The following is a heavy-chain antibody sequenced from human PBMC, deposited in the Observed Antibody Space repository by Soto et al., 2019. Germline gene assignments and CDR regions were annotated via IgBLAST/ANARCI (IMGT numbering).Heavy chain of an antibody. CDR1: GFTFSSYG. J-gene: IGHJ6*02. D-gene: IGHD2-2*01. V-gene: IGHV3-30*18. CDR2: ISYDGSNK. CDR3: AKGYCSGPSCYRGYGMDV. Sequence: GGSLSLSCAASGFTFSSYGMHWVRQAPGKGLEWVAVISYDGSNKYYADSVKGRFTISRDNSENTLYLQMDSLRAEDTAVYYCAKGYCSGPSCYRGYGMDVWGQGTTVTVSS.